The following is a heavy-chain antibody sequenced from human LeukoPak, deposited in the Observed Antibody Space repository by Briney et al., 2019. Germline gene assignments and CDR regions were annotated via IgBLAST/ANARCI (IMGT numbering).Heavy chain of an antibody. J-gene: IGHJ4*02. CDR1: GFTFSSYW. Sequence: GGSLRLSCAASGFTFSSYWMHWVRQAPGKGLVWVSRISSDGSSTSYADSVKGRFTISRDNAKNALYLQMNSLRAEDTAVYYCARYSGSFYWGQGTLVTVSS. CDR2: ISSDGSST. D-gene: IGHD1-26*01. CDR3: ARYSGSFY. V-gene: IGHV3-74*01.